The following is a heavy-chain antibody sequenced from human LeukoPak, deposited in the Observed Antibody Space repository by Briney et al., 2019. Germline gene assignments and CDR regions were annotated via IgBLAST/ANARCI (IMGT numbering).Heavy chain of an antibody. CDR2: INHSGST. V-gene: IGHV4-34*01. Sequence: SETLSLTCAVYGASFSGYYWSWIRQPPGKGLEWIGEINHSGSTNYNPSLKSRVTISVDTSKNQFSLKLSSVTAADTAVYYCARAAQLVRDFDYWGQGTLVTVSS. J-gene: IGHJ4*02. CDR1: GASFSGYY. CDR3: ARAAQLVRDFDY. D-gene: IGHD6-13*01.